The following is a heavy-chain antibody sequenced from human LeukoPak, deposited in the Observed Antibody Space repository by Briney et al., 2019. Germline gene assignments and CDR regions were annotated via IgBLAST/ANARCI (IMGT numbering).Heavy chain of an antibody. CDR2: IYTSGST. J-gene: IGHJ4*02. D-gene: IGHD2-8*01. CDR1: GGSISSGGYY. CDR3: ARDPGGTNGVFDY. Sequence: PSQTLSLTCTVSGGSISSGGYYWSWIRQPAGKGLEWIGRIYTSGSTNYNPSLKSRVTISVDTSKNQFSLKLSSVTAADTAVYYCARDPGGTNGVFDYWGQGTLVTVSS. V-gene: IGHV4-61*02.